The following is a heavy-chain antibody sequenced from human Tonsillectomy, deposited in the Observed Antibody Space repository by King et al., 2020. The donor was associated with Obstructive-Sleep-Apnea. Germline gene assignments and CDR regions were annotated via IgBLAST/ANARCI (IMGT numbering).Heavy chain of an antibody. D-gene: IGHD3-22*01. CDR1: GGFISSGDYC. Sequence: VQLQESGPGLVQPSQTLSLLCTVAGGFISSGDYCWRWIRQPPWYSLEVIVYIYYRGSTYTNQSLKSLVTISIDTSKNQFSLTLSSWTAADTAVYFCARAVKTYYYDSSGLDYWGQGTLVTVSS. CDR3: ARAVKTYYYDSSGLDY. J-gene: IGHJ4*02. CDR2: IYYRGST. V-gene: IGHV4-30-4*01.